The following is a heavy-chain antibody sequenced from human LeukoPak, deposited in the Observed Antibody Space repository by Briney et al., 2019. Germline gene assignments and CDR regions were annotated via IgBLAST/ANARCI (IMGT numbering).Heavy chain of an antibody. J-gene: IGHJ4*02. CDR1: GFTFTNHW. CDR3: ARDYYDSSAYYVSYFDY. D-gene: IGHD3-22*01. Sequence: PGGSLRLSCATSGFTFTNHWMSWVRQAPGKGLEWVANINQDGSERNYVDSVKGRFTISRDNAKNSLYLQMNSLRAEDTAVYYCARDYYDSSAYYVSYFDYWGQGTLVTVSS. CDR2: INQDGSER. V-gene: IGHV3-7*01.